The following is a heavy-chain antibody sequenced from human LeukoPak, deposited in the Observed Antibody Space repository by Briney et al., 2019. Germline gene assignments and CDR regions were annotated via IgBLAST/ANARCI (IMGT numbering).Heavy chain of an antibody. CDR3: ARYIPARPGFDY. Sequence: SGTLSLTCAVSGGSISSSNWWSWVRQPPGKGLEWIGEIYHNGSTNYNPSLKSRVTMSVDTSKNQFSLKLSSVTVADTAVYYCARYIPARPGFDYWGQGTLVTVSS. CDR2: IYHNGST. J-gene: IGHJ4*02. D-gene: IGHD6-6*01. CDR1: GGSISSSNW. V-gene: IGHV4-4*02.